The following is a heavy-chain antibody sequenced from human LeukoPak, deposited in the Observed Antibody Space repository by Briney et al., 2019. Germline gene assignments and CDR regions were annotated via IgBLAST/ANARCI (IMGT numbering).Heavy chain of an antibody. J-gene: IGHJ4*02. CDR2: ITGSGGST. V-gene: IGHV3-23*01. D-gene: IGHD6-19*01. CDR3: AKDRRDSSGWYAVDY. Sequence: GGSLRLSCAASGFTFSDYYMSWIRQAPGKGLEWVSVITGSGGSTYYADSVKGRFTISRDNSKNTLYLQMNSLRADDTAVYYCAKDRRDSSGWYAVDYWGQGTLVTVSS. CDR1: GFTFSDYY.